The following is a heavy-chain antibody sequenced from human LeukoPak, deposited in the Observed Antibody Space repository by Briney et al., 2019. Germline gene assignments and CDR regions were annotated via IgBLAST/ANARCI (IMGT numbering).Heavy chain of an antibody. CDR1: GFTFSTYT. D-gene: IGHD2-21*02. J-gene: IGHJ6*02. V-gene: IGHV3-21*01. CDR2: ISSSSGYI. CDR3: ARDAYCGGDCYSGPYYYYYGMDV. Sequence: GGSLRLSCEASGFTFSTYTMNWVRQAPGKGLEWVSSISSSSGYIYYADSMKGRFTISRDNAKNSLYLQMNSLRAEDTAVYYCARDAYCGGDCYSGPYYYYYGMDVWGQGTTVTVSS.